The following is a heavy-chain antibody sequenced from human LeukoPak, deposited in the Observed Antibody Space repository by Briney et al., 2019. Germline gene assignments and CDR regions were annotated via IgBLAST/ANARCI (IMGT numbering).Heavy chain of an antibody. CDR2: ISGSGDNT. V-gene: IGHV3-23*01. CDR3: AKGSYYDSSGSFYFDY. Sequence: GGSLRLSCAASGFTFSSYAMSWVRQAPGKGLEWVSGISGSGDNTYYADSVKGRFTISRGNSKNTLYVQVNSLGTEDTAAYYCAKGSYYDSSGSFYFDYWGQGTLVTVSS. J-gene: IGHJ4*02. D-gene: IGHD3-22*01. CDR1: GFTFSSYA.